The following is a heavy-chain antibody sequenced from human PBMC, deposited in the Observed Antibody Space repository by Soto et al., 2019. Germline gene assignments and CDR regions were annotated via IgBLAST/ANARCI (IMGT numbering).Heavy chain of an antibody. V-gene: IGHV4-61*03. CDR3: ARRSYSNFDY. CDR2: IYYSGST. CDR1: GGSVSGGTYF. D-gene: IGHD2-21*01. J-gene: IGHJ4*02. Sequence: SETLSLTCTVSGGSVSGGTYFWTWIRQPPGKGLEWIGNIYYSGSTNYNPSLEGRVTISLDTSNNHFSLHLSSVTAADTAVYYCARRSYSNFDYWGQGTLVTVSS.